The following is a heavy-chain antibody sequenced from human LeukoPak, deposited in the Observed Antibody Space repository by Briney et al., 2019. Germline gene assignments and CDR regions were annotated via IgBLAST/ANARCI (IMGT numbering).Heavy chain of an antibody. CDR1: GYTFTTNA. Sequence: ASVKVSCKASGYTFTTNAMNWVRQAPGQGLEWMGIINPSGGSTSYAQKFQGRVTMTRDTSTSTVYMELSSLRSEDTAVYYCARDPAPRFGEDYYFDYWGQGTLVTVSS. V-gene: IGHV1-46*01. CDR3: ARDPAPRFGEDYYFDY. CDR2: INPSGGST. J-gene: IGHJ4*02. D-gene: IGHD3-10*01.